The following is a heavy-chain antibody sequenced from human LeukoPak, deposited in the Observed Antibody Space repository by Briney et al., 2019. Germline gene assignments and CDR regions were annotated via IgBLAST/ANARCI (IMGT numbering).Heavy chain of an antibody. J-gene: IGHJ4*02. CDR2: ISYDGSNK. D-gene: IGHD3-10*01. CDR1: GFTFSSYA. Sequence: GGSLRLSCAASGFTFSSYAMHWVRQAPGKGLEWVAVISYDGSNKYYADSVEGRLTISRDNSKNTLYLQMNSLRAEDTAVYYCATGLLWFGELLSPFDYWGQGTLVTVSS. V-gene: IGHV3-30*04. CDR3: ATGLLWFGELLSPFDY.